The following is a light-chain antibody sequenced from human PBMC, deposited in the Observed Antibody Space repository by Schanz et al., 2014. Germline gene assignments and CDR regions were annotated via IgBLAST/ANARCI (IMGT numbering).Light chain of an antibody. CDR1: SSDVGGYNY. CDR3: SSYVGSNNLDFV. Sequence: QSALTQPASVSGSPGQSITISCTGTSSDVGGYNYVSWYQQHPGKAPKLMIYDISNRPSGVSNRFSGSKSGNTASLTVSGLQAEDEADYYCSSYVGSNNLDFVFGTGTKLTVL. J-gene: IGLJ1*01. CDR2: DIS. V-gene: IGLV2-14*01.